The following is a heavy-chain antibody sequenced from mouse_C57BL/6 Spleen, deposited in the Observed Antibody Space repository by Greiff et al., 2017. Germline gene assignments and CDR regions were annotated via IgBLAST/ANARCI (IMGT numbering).Heavy chain of an antibody. J-gene: IGHJ1*03. V-gene: IGHV5-17*01. CDR3: ARSRPYFDV. CDR2: ISSGSSTI. CDR1: GFTFSDYG. Sequence: EVQLVESGGGLVKPGGSLKLSCAASGFTFSDYGMHWVRQAPEKGLEWVAYISSGSSTIYYADTVKGRFTISRDNAKNTLFLQMTSLRSEDTAMYYCARSRPYFDVWGTGTTVTVSS.